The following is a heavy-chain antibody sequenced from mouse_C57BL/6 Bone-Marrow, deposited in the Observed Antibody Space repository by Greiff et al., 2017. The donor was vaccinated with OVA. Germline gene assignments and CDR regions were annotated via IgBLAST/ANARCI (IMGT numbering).Heavy chain of an antibody. Sequence: QVQLQQSGAELVKPGASVKISCKASGYAFSSYWMNWVKQRPGKGLEWIGQIYPGDGDTNYNGKFKGTATLTADKSSSTAYMQLSSLTSEDSAVYFCARGHYGNFHRYYYAMDYWGQGTSVTVSS. D-gene: IGHD2-1*01. CDR2: IYPGDGDT. J-gene: IGHJ4*01. CDR1: GYAFSSYW. V-gene: IGHV1-80*01. CDR3: ARGHYGNFHRYYYAMDY.